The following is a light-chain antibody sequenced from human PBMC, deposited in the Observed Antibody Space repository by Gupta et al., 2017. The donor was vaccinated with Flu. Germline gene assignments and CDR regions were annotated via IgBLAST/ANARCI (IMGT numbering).Light chain of an antibody. CDR1: QSVTSNY. J-gene: IGKJ1*01. CDR3: QQYGSSRWT. CDR2: DAS. V-gene: IGKV3D-20*01. Sequence: EGMLTQSPATLSLSPGETATLSCEASQSVTSNYVAWYQQKPGLAPRLLVFDASRRATGVPDRFSGSRFGTDFTLTISRLEPEDFAVYYCQQYGSSRWTYGPGTRVEIK.